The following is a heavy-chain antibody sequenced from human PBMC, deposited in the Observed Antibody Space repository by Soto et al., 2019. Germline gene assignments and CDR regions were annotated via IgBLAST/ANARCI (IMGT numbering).Heavy chain of an antibody. Sequence: AETLSLTCSVSGGSMRNYYWNWIRQPPGRGLEWIGYVYHSGSTNYNPSLKSRVSMSVDVSRNHFSLTLHSVTAADTAVYFCTSSYSTSSSPDYWGQGTLVTVSS. CDR1: GGSMRNYY. J-gene: IGHJ4*02. CDR3: TSSYSTSSSPDY. D-gene: IGHD6-6*01. V-gene: IGHV4-59*01. CDR2: VYHSGST.